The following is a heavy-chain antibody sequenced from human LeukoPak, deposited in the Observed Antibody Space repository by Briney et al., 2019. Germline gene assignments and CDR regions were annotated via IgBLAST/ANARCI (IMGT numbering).Heavy chain of an antibody. V-gene: IGHV1-8*02. CDR3: ARGGGFVRGAYDY. CDR2: INPNSANT. J-gene: IGHJ4*02. CDR1: GYTFTGYY. D-gene: IGHD3-10*01. Sequence: AASVKVSCKASGYTFTGYYMHWVRQAPGQGLEWMGWINPNSANTGYAQKFQGRVTMTRNTSISTAYMELSSLKSEDTAVYYCARGGGFVRGAYDYWGQGTLVTVSS.